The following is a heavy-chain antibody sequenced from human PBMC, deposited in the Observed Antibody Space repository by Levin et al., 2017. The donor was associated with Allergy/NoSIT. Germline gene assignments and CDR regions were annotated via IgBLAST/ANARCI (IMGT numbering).Heavy chain of an antibody. J-gene: IGHJ6*03. CDR3: AGAVAGRRGNYYYYYMDV. Sequence: SETLSLTCTVSGGSVSSGSYYWSWIRQPPGKGLEWIGYIYYSGSTNYNPSLKSRVTISVDTSKNQFSLKLSSVTAADTAVYYCAGAVAGRRGNYYYYYMDVWGKGTTVTVSS. CDR2: IYYSGST. D-gene: IGHD6-19*01. CDR1: GGSVSSGSYY. V-gene: IGHV4-61*01.